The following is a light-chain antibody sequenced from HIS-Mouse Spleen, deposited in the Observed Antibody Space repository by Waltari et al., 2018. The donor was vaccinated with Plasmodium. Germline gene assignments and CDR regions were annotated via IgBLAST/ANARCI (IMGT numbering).Light chain of an antibody. CDR1: RSDFGSYNL. V-gene: IGLV2-23*01. CDR3: CSYAGSSTYVV. CDR2: EGS. J-gene: IGLJ2*01. Sequence: QSALTQPASVSGSPGQSITISCTGTRSDFGSYNLVSWYQQHPGKAPNLMIYEGSKRPSGVSNRFSGSKSGNTASLTISGLQAEDEADYYCCSYAGSSTYVVFGGGTKLTVL.